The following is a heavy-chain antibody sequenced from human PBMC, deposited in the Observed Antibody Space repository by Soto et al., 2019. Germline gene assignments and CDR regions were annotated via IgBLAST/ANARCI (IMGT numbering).Heavy chain of an antibody. V-gene: IGHV4-30-4*01. D-gene: IGHD3-16*01. CDR2: IYYSGNT. CDR1: GGATSVDNY. J-gene: IGHJ4*02. Sequence: SETLSLTCTVSGGATSVDNYCSCMRRPPGKGLEWIGHIYYSGNTDYNPSLKTRLAISIDTSKNQFSLKLSSVTAADTAVYFCAREGGESSDGLYYFDSWGQGSLVTVSS. CDR3: AREGGESSDGLYYFDS.